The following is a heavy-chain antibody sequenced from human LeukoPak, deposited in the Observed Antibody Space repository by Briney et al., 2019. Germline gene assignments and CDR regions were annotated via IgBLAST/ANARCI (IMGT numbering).Heavy chain of an antibody. J-gene: IGHJ3*02. CDR3: AKDTGYSYGSHDAFDI. Sequence: GGSLRLSCAASGFTFDVYAMHWVRQAPGKGLEWVSGISWNSGSIVYADSVKGRFTISRDNAKNSLYLQMNSLRAEDTALYYCAKDTGYSYGSHDAFDIWGQGTMVTVSS. CDR1: GFTFDVYA. CDR2: ISWNSGSI. V-gene: IGHV3-9*01. D-gene: IGHD5-18*01.